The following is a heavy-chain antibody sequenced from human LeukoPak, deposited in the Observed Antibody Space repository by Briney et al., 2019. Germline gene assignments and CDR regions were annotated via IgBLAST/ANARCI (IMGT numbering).Heavy chain of an antibody. J-gene: IGHJ3*02. V-gene: IGHV4-61*02. CDR2: IYTSGNT. CDR1: GGSISSSNYY. CDR3: ARILGETGNPEEDSFDM. D-gene: IGHD3-16*01. Sequence: PSETLSLTCTVSGGSISSSNYYGSWIRQPAGKGLEWVGRIYTSGNTNYNPSRKSRVTISVDMSKNQFSLKLSSVTAADTAMYYCARILGETGNPEEDSFDMWGQGTMVTVSP.